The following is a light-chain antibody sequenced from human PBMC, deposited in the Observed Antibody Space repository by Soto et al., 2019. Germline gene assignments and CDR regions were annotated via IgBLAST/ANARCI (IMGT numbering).Light chain of an antibody. J-gene: IGKJ4*01. V-gene: IGKV1-39*01. CDR1: QSISNY. CDR3: QQSYQTPLT. CDR2: AAS. Sequence: EIEMTQSPSSLSASLGDRVTITCRASQSISNYLTWYQHKPGQAPKLLIYAASSLQSGVPTRFSGSGSGTDFTLTISSLQPEDFATYYCQQSYQTPLTFGGGTKVEIK.